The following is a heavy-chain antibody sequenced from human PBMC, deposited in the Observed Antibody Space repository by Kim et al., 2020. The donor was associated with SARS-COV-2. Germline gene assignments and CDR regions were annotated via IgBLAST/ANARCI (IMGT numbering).Heavy chain of an antibody. CDR1: GGSISSYY. V-gene: IGHV4-59*01. CDR3: ARDYSSGWFSYFDY. J-gene: IGHJ4*02. D-gene: IGHD6-19*01. CDR2: IYYSGST. Sequence: SETLSLTCTVSGGSISSYYWSWIRQPPGKGLEWIGYIYYSGSTNYNPSLKSRVTISVDTSKNQFSLKLSSVTAADTAVYYCARDYSSGWFSYFDYWGQGTLVTVSS.